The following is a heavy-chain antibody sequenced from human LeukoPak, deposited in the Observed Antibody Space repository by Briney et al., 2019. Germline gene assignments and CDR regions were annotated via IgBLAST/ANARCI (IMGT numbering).Heavy chain of an antibody. CDR1: GLTVSRKF. CDR3: ARDLYSSSSGYFDL. CDR2: MSGSGGST. D-gene: IGHD6-6*01. Sequence: HPGESLRLSCVVSGLTVSRKFMNWVRQAPGKGLERVSGMSGSGGSTYYADSVKGRFTISRDTSKNTLYLQMNSLRVDDTAVYYCARDLYSSSSGYFDLWGRGAPVTVSS. V-gene: IGHV3-23*01. J-gene: IGHJ2*01.